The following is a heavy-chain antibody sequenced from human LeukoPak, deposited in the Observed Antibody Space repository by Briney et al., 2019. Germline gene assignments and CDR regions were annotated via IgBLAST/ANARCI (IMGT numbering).Heavy chain of an antibody. J-gene: IGHJ4*02. CDR1: GFPFSTYS. Sequence: GGSLRLSCAASGFPFSTYSMHWVRQAPGKRLEWVAVISYDGSNKYYADSVKGRFTISRDNSKNTLYLQMNSLRAEDTAVYYCASNSYFDYWGQGTLVTVSS. CDR2: ISYDGSNK. D-gene: IGHD1-1*01. CDR3: ASNSYFDY. V-gene: IGHV3-30*03.